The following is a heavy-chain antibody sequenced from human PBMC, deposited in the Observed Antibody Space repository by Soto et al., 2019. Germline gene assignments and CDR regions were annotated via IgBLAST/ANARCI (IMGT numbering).Heavy chain of an antibody. J-gene: IGHJ4*02. D-gene: IGHD5-18*01. CDR1: GGSISSSSYY. CDR3: ARLPGYSYGTDIDY. Sequence: SETLSLTCTVSGGSISSSSYYWGWIRQPPGKGLEWIGSIYYSGSTYYNPSLKSRVTISVDTSKNQFSLKLSSVTAADTAVYYCARLPGYSYGTDIDYWGQGTLVTVSS. V-gene: IGHV4-39*01. CDR2: IYYSGST.